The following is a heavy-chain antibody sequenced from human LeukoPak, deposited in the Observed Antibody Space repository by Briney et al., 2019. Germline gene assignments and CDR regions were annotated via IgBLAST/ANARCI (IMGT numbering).Heavy chain of an antibody. CDR3: AKASWEGVTTTYFDY. Sequence: GGSLRLSCAVSGCIFSSYAMNWVRQAPGKGLEWVSGISGGGGVTYYAGSVKGRFTISRDNSKNTLYLQMNSLRGDDTAIYYCAKASWEGVTTTYFDYWGQGTLVPVSS. CDR2: ISGGGGVT. J-gene: IGHJ4*02. CDR1: GCIFSSYA. V-gene: IGHV3-23*01. D-gene: IGHD1-26*01.